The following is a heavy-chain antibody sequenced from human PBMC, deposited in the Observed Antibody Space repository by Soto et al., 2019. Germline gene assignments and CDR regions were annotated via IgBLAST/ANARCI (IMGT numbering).Heavy chain of an antibody. CDR3: ARVGASKRWDY. CDR2: INPSGGST. Sequence: QVQLVQSGAEVKKPGASVKVSCKASGYTFTSYYMHWVRQAPGQGLEWMGIINPSGGSTSYAQKFQGRVTMTRDTTTSTVYMELSSLRSEDTAVYYCARVGASKRWDYWGQGTLVTVSS. J-gene: IGHJ4*02. V-gene: IGHV1-46*03. CDR1: GYTFTSYY.